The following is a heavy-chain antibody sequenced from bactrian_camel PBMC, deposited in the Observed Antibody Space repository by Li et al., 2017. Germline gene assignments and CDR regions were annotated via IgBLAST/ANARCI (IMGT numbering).Heavy chain of an antibody. CDR2: IYSDGNRA. D-gene: IGHD1*01. J-gene: IGHJ4*01. CDR1: GFQFADYP. CDR3: ASVSVEDY. Sequence: HVQLVESGGGLVQPGGSLRLYCSASGFQFADYPMSWVRQAPGNGLEWVSSIYSDGNRAVYADSVKGRFTISRDNAKNTVYLEMTSLKSEDTARYYCASVSVEDYWGQGTQVTVS. V-gene: IGHV3S7*01.